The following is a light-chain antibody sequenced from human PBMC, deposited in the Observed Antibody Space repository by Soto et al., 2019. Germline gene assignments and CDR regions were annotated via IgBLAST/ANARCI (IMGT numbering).Light chain of an antibody. J-gene: IGLJ3*02. Sequence: QSALTQPRSVSGSPGQSVTISCTGTSSDVGGCNYVSWYQQHPGTAPKLMIYDVSKRPSGVLDRFSGSKSGNTASLTISGLQAEDEGDYYCCSYAGSYTGVFGGGTKLTLL. V-gene: IGLV2-11*01. CDR3: CSYAGSYTGV. CDR1: SSDVGGCNY. CDR2: DVS.